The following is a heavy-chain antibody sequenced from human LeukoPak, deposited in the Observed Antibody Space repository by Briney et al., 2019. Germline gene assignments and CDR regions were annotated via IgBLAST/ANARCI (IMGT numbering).Heavy chain of an antibody. CDR3: AGNSASSSGNQPS. D-gene: IGHD4-23*01. J-gene: IGHJ5*02. V-gene: IGHV4-39*07. CDR2: IYYSGST. CDR1: GGSISSSSYY. Sequence: SETLSLTCTVSGGSISSSSYYWGWIRQPPGKGLEWIGSIYYSGSTYYNPSLKSRVTTSVDTSKNQFSLKLSSVTATDTAVYYCAGNSASSSGNQPSWGQGTLVTVSS.